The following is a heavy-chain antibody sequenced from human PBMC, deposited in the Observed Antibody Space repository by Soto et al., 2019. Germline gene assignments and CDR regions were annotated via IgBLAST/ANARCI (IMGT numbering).Heavy chain of an antibody. CDR3: ARVNPVPAAIRPHYYYGMDV. CDR1: GGSISSYY. D-gene: IGHD2-2*01. CDR2: IYYSGST. V-gene: IGHV4-59*01. J-gene: IGHJ6*02. Sequence: SETLSLTCTVSGGSISSYYWSWIRQPPGKGLEWIGYIYYSGSTNYNPSLKSRVTISVDTSKNQFSLKLSSVTAADTAVYYCARVNPVPAAIRPHYYYGMDVWGQGTTVTVSS.